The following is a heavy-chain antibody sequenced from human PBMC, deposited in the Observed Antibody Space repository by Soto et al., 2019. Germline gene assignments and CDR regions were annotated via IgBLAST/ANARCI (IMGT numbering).Heavy chain of an antibody. D-gene: IGHD3-22*01. Sequence: ASVKVSCKASGYTFNCYYMHWVRQAPGQRLEWMGWINAGNGTTKYSQKFQGRVTITRDTSTSTAYMELSSLRSEDTAVYYCASDYYLGNSGYPPDFWGQGTMVTVSS. V-gene: IGHV1-3*01. CDR3: ASDYYLGNSGYPPDF. CDR2: INAGNGTT. J-gene: IGHJ3*01. CDR1: GYTFNCYY.